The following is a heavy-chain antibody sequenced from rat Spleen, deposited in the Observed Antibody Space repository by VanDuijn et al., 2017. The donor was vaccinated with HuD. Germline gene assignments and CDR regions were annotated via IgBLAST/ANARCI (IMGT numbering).Heavy chain of an antibody. CDR3: TRGFTVAVF. J-gene: IGHJ2*01. D-gene: IGHD1-2*01. V-gene: IGHV5S13*01. Sequence: EVQLVESGGGLVQPGRSLKLSCAASGFIFSNYDMAWVRQAPTKGLEWVASISPSGGSTYYRDSVKGRFTISRDTAENTLYLQMDSLRSEDTATYYCTRGFTVAVFWGQGVMVTVSA. CDR1: GFIFSNYD. CDR2: ISPSGGST.